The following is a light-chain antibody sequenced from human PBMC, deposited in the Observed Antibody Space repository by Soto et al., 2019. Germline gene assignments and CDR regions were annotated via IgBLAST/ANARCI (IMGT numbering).Light chain of an antibody. CDR2: DTS. V-gene: IGLV8-61*01. J-gene: IGLJ3*02. CDR3: MLFMGSGNRA. CDR1: SGSVSTAYY. Sequence: QAVVTQEASFSVSPGGTVTLTCGFSSGSVSTAYYPSWYQQTPGQAPRTLIYDTSIRSSGVPDRFSGSILGNKAALTITGAQADDESDYYCMLFMGSGNRAFGGGTKLTGL.